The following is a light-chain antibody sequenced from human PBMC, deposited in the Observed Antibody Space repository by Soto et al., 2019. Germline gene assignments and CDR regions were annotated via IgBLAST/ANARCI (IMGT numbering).Light chain of an antibody. Sequence: QSVLTQPPSASGTPGQRVTISCSGSSSNIGTKYVYWYQQVPGMAPKLLISRNVQRPSGVPDRFSGSKSGNTASLTVSGLQAEDEADYYCSSYAVNNKVVFGGGTKLTVL. V-gene: IGLV1-47*01. CDR2: RNV. J-gene: IGLJ2*01. CDR3: SSYAVNNKVV. CDR1: SSNIGTKY.